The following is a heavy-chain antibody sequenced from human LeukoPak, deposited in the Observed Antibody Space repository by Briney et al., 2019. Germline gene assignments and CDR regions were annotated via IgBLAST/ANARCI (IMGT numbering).Heavy chain of an antibody. V-gene: IGHV3-9*01. CDR3: AKVGGGEGY. Sequence: PGRSLRLSCAASGFTFDDYAMHWVRQAPGKGLEWVSGISWNSGSIGYADSVKGRFTISRDNAKNSLYLQMNSLRAEDTAVYYCAKVGGGEGYWGQGTLVTVSS. J-gene: IGHJ4*02. CDR2: ISWNSGSI. D-gene: IGHD3-10*01. CDR1: GFTFDDYA.